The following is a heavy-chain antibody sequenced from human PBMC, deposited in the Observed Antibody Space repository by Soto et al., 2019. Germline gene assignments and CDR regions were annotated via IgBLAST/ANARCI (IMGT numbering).Heavy chain of an antibody. CDR2: ISGSGGST. D-gene: IGHD5-12*01. V-gene: IGHV3-23*01. J-gene: IGHJ4*02. CDR3: AKERSGVATTPDFDY. Sequence: GGSLRLSCAASGFTFGSYAMSWVRQAPGKGLEWVSAISGSGGSTYYADPVKGRFTISRDNSKNTLYLQMNSLRAEDTAVYYCAKERSGVATTPDFDYWGQGTLVTVSS. CDR1: GFTFGSYA.